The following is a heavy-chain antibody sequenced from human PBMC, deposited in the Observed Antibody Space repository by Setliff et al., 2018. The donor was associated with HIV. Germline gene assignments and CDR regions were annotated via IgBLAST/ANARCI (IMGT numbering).Heavy chain of an antibody. CDR1: GGSISSGSYY. D-gene: IGHD3-22*01. V-gene: IGHV4-61*02. J-gene: IGHJ3*02. CDR2: IYTSGST. Sequence: PSETLSLTCTVSGGSISSGSYYWSWIRQPAGKGLEWIGRIYTSGSTNYNPSLKSRVTISVDTSKKQSSLKVNSVTAADTAVYYCAQAPFYSGDDSHDSSGYYLDAFDIWGPGTMVTVSS. CDR3: AQAPFYSGDDSHDSSGYYLDAFDI.